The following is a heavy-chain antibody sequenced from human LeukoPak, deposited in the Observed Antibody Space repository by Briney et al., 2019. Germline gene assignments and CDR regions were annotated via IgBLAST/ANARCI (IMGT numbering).Heavy chain of an antibody. CDR2: IIPIFGTA. CDR1: GGTFSSYA. D-gene: IGHD6-13*01. J-gene: IGHJ6*03. Sequence: VASVKVSCKASGGTFSSYAISWVRQAPGQGLEWMGGIIPIFGTANYAQKFQGRVTITADESPSTAYMELSSLRSEDTAVYYCATPRAAASYNYYYYYMDVWGKGTTVTVSS. V-gene: IGHV1-69*13. CDR3: ATPRAAASYNYYYYYMDV.